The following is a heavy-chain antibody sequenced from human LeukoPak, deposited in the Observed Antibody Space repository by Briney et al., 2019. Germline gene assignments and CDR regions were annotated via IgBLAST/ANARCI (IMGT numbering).Heavy chain of an antibody. CDR3: AKGQRSVAGAVFDY. CDR2: ISWDGGST. CDR1: GFTFDDYA. V-gene: IGHV3-43D*03. D-gene: IGHD6-19*01. Sequence: GGSLRLSCAASGFTFDDYAMHWVRQAPGKGLEWVSLISWDGGSTYYADSVKGRFTISRDNSKNSLYLQMNSLRAEDTALYYCAKGQRSVAGAVFDYWGQGTLVTVSS. J-gene: IGHJ4*02.